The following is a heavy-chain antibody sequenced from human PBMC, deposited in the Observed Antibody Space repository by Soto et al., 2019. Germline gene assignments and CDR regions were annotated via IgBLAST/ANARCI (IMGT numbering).Heavy chain of an antibody. Sequence: SGTLSLTCTASGGSISSSSYYWGWIRQPPGKGLEWIGSIYYSGSTYYNPSLKSRVTISVDTSKNQFSLKLSSVTAADTAVYYCARRGRYYYGMDVWGQGTTVTVSS. CDR1: GGSISSSSYY. CDR2: IYYSGST. J-gene: IGHJ6*02. CDR3: ARRGRYYYGMDV. V-gene: IGHV4-39*01.